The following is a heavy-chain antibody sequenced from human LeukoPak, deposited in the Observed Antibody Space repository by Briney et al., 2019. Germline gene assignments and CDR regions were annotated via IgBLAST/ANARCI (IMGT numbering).Heavy chain of an antibody. D-gene: IGHD1-1*01. V-gene: IGHV4-34*01. J-gene: IGHJ4*02. CDR1: GGSFSGYY. CDR2: INHSGST. CDR3: ARFKQLGRSFDS. Sequence: SETLSLTCAVYGGSFSGYYWSWIRQPPGKGLEWIGEINHSGSTNYNPSLKSRVTISVDTSKNQFSLTLNSVTAADTAVYFCARFKQLGRSFDSWGLGTLVIVSS.